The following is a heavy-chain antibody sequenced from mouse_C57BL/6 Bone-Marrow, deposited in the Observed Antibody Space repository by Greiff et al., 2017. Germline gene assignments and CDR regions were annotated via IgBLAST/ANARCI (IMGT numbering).Heavy chain of an antibody. V-gene: IGHV5-9*01. CDR1: GFIFSSYT. CDR2: ISGGGGNT. CDR3: ARHDPFDY. Sequence: EVKVVESGGGLVKPGGSLKLSCAASGFIFSSYTMSWVRQTPEKRLEWVATISGGGGNTYYPDSVKGRFTISRDNAKNTLYLQMSSLRSEDTALYYCARHDPFDYWGQGTTLTVSS. J-gene: IGHJ2*01.